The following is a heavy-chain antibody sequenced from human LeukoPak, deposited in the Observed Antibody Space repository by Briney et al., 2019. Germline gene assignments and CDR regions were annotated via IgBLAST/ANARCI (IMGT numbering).Heavy chain of an antibody. CDR2: IYYSGNT. V-gene: IGHV4-59*01. J-gene: IGHJ2*01. D-gene: IGHD3-22*01. CDR1: GGSISSYY. CDR3: ARDRDSSGLRDFDL. Sequence: SETLSLTCTVSGGSISSYYWSWIRQPPGKGLEWIGYIYYSGNTNYSPSLKSRVSISIDTSKNQFSLQLSSVTAADTAVYYCARDRDSSGLRDFDLWGRGTLVTVSA.